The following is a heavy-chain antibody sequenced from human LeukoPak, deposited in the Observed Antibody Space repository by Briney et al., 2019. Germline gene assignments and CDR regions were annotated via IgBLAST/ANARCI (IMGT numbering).Heavy chain of an antibody. CDR1: GYTFTSYG. CDR3: ARGTPWLDPSYYYYYMDV. Sequence: ASVKVSCKASGYTFTSYGISWVRQAPEQGLEWMGWISAYNGNTNYAQKFQGRVTMTRDTSISTAYMELSRLRSDDTAVYYCARGTPWLDPSYYYYYMDVWGKGTTVTVSS. D-gene: IGHD5-12*01. CDR2: ISAYNGNT. J-gene: IGHJ6*03. V-gene: IGHV1-18*01.